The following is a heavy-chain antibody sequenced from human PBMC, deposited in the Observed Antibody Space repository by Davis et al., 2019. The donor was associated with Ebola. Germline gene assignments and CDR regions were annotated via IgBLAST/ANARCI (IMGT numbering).Heavy chain of an antibody. CDR2: IDPSDSYT. Sequence: GESLKISCKGSSYIFPSYCISWVRQMPGKGLEWMGRIDPSDSYTNYSPSFQGHVTISADKSISTAYLQWSSLKASDTAMYYCARVGGYYGDYWYFELWGRGTLDTVSS. CDR3: ARVGGYYGDYWYFEL. D-gene: IGHD3-22*01. V-gene: IGHV5-10-1*01. CDR1: SYIFPSYC. J-gene: IGHJ2*01.